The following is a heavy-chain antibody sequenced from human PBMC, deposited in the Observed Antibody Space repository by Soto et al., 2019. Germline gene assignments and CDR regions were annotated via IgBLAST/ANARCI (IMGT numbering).Heavy chain of an antibody. CDR1: GFTFSSYG. D-gene: IGHD3-3*01. CDR3: AKDLRFLEWPPAVPYYYYGMDV. CDR2: ISYDGSNK. Sequence: QVQLVESGGGVVQPGRSLRLSCAASGFTFSSYGMHWVRQAPGKGLEWVAVISYDGSNKYYADSVKGRFTISRDNSKNTLYLQMNSLRAEDTAVYYCAKDLRFLEWPPAVPYYYYGMDVWGQGTTVTVSS. V-gene: IGHV3-30*18. J-gene: IGHJ6*02.